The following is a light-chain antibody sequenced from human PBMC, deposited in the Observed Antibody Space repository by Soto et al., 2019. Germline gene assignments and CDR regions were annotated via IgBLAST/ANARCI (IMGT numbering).Light chain of an antibody. J-gene: IGKJ3*01. CDR3: QQYNNWPGT. Sequence: EIVMTQSPATLSVSPGERATLSCRASQSVSSNLAWYQQKPGQAPRLLIYGASTRATGIPARFSGSGSGTEFTLTICSLQSEDFAVYYSQQYNNWPGTFGPGTKVDIK. CDR2: GAS. CDR1: QSVSSN. V-gene: IGKV3-15*01.